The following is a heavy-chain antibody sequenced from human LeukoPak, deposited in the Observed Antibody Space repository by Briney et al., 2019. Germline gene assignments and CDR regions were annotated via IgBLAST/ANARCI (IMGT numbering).Heavy chain of an antibody. CDR3: AKGGQLVRSGSDY. Sequence: PGRSLRLSCAASGFTFDDYAMHWVRQAPGKGLEWVSGISWNSGSIGYADSVKGRFTIPRDNAKNSLYLRMNSLRAEDTALYYCAKGGQLVRSGSDYWGQGTLVTVSS. V-gene: IGHV3-9*01. CDR2: ISWNSGSI. J-gene: IGHJ4*02. D-gene: IGHD6-13*01. CDR1: GFTFDDYA.